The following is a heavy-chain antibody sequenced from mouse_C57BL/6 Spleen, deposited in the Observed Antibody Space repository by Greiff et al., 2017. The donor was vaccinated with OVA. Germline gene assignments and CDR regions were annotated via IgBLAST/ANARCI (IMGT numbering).Heavy chain of an antibody. CDR2: IRNKANGYTT. D-gene: IGHD1-1*02. J-gene: IGHJ4*01. V-gene: IGHV7-3*01. CDR1: GFTFTDYY. Sequence: EVNLVESGGGLVQPGGSLSLSCAASGFTFTDYYMSWVRQPPGKALEWLGFIRNKANGYTTEYSASVKGRFTISRDNSQSILYLQMNALRAEDSATYYCARYVVPDYAMDYWGQGTSVTVSS. CDR3: ARYVVPDYAMDY.